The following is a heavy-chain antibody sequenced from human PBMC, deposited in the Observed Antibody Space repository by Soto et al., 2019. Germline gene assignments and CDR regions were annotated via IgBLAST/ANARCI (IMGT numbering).Heavy chain of an antibody. J-gene: IGHJ4*02. V-gene: IGHV4-34*01. CDR1: GGSFSGYY. Sequence: SETLSLTCAVYGGSFSGYYWSWIRQPPGKGLEWIGSIYYSGSTSYNPSLKSRVTISVDTSKNQFSLKLSSVTAADTAVYYCARGGGTSMASVWLDYWGQGTLVTVSS. CDR3: ARGGGTSMASVWLDY. D-gene: IGHD3-10*01. CDR2: IYYSGST.